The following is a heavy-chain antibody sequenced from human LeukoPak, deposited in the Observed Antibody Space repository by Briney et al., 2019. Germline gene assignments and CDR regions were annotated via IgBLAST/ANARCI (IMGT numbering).Heavy chain of an antibody. V-gene: IGHV3-48*01. CDR3: AKEGIVATISYFDY. Sequence: PGGSLRLSCAASGFTFSSYSMNWVRQAPGKGLEWVSYISSSSTIYYADSVKGRFTISRDNSKNTLYLQMNSLRAEDTAVYYCAKEGIVATISYFDYWGQGTLVTVSS. CDR2: ISSSSTI. CDR1: GFTFSSYS. D-gene: IGHD5-12*01. J-gene: IGHJ4*02.